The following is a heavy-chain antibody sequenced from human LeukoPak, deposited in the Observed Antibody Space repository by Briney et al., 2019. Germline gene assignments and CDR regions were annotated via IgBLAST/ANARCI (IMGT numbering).Heavy chain of an antibody. Sequence: PSETLSLTCAVSGGSMNNIIWWSWVRQPPGKGLEWIGEIYHSGTTNYNPSLKSRVTISVDTSKNQFSLKLSSVTAADTAVYYCARDSGTTGEVKFDPWGQGTLVTVSS. CDR2: IYHSGTT. J-gene: IGHJ5*02. CDR1: GGSMNNIIW. V-gene: IGHV4-4*02. CDR3: ARDSGTTGEVKFDP. D-gene: IGHD3-10*01.